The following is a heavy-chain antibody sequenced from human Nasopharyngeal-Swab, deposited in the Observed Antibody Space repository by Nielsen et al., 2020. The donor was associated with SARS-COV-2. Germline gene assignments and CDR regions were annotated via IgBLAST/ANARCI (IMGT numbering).Heavy chain of an antibody. CDR3: ARDLEAAASYYYFYMDV. CDR2: INPSGGRT. J-gene: IGHJ6*03. D-gene: IGHD2-15*01. V-gene: IGHV1-46*01. Sequence: WARQAPGQGLEWMGTINPSGGRTAYAQKFQGRVTMTRDTSTSTVYMELSSLRSDDTAVYYCARDLEAAASYYYFYMDVWGKGTTVTVSS.